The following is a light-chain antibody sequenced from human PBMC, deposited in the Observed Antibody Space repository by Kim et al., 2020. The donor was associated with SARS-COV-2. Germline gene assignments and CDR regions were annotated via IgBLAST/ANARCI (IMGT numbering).Light chain of an antibody. Sequence: RVTISCSGSSTNIASNTVNWYQQVPGTAPKLLIYNNDQRPSGVPDRFSGSKSGTSASLAINGLQSEDESDYYCAAWDDSLNGLLFGGGTQLTVL. CDR1: STNIASNT. CDR3: AAWDDSLNGLL. J-gene: IGLJ2*01. V-gene: IGLV1-44*01. CDR2: NND.